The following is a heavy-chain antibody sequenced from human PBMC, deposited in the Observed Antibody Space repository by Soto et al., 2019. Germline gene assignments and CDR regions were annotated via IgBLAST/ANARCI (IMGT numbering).Heavy chain of an antibody. J-gene: IGHJ6*02. V-gene: IGHV2-70*20. CDR2: IDWDDDK. D-gene: IGHD3-10*01. Sequence: SGPKLVNPTQTLTLTCTFSGFSLSTSGMCVSWVRQPPGKALEWLALIDWDDDKYYSTSLKTRLTISKDTSKNQVVLTMTNMDPVDTATYYCARSLWFGELSTPGYYYGLDVWGQGTTVTVSS. CDR3: ARSLWFGELSTPGYYYGLDV. CDR1: GFSLSTSGMC.